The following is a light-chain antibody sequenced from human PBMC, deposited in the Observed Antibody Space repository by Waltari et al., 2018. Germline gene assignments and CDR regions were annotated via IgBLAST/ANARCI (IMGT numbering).Light chain of an antibody. CDR2: DVT. Sequence: QSALTQPASVSGSPGQSITISCTGTNNDIGYYNFVSWYQRHPGKAPKLMIFDVTRWSSGVSHRFSGSKSGNTASLTISGLQPKDEADYFCASYTSTNTVVFGGGTRVTVL. CDR3: ASYTSTNTVV. CDR1: NNDIGYYNF. V-gene: IGLV2-14*01. J-gene: IGLJ2*01.